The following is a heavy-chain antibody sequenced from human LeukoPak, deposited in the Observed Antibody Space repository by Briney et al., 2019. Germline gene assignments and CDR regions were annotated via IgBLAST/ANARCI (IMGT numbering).Heavy chain of an antibody. V-gene: IGHV3-48*01. CDR2: ISSSSSTI. D-gene: IGHD2-8*01. CDR3: ARAAPLVSFDY. J-gene: IGHJ4*02. CDR1: GFTFSSYS. Sequence: GGSLRLSCAASGFTFSSYSMNWVRQAPGKGLEWVSYISSSSSTIYYADSVKGRFTISRDNAKNSLYLQMNSLRAEDTAVYYCARAAPLVSFDYWGQGTLVTVSS.